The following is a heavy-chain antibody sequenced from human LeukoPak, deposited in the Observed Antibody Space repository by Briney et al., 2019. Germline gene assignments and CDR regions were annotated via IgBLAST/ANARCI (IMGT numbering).Heavy chain of an antibody. CDR1: GYTFTSYD. V-gene: IGHV1-8*03. CDR3: ARGPLRFLEWSTRGYMDV. Sequence: ASVKVSCKASGYTFTSYDINWVRQATGQGLKWMGWMNPNSGNTGYAQKFQGRVTITRNTSISTAYMELSSLRSEDTAVYYCARGPLRFLEWSTRGYMDVWGKGTTVTVSS. J-gene: IGHJ6*03. CDR2: MNPNSGNT. D-gene: IGHD3-3*01.